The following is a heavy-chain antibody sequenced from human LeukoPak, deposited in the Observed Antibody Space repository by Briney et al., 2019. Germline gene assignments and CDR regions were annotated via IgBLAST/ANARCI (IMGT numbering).Heavy chain of an antibody. CDR2: FDPEDGET. D-gene: IGHD5-12*01. CDR3: ARGRGYKDI. CDR1: GYTLTELS. J-gene: IGHJ3*02. Sequence: ASVKVSCKVSGYTLTELSMHWVRQAPGKGLEWMGGFDPEDGETIYAQKFQGRVTMTRNTSISTAYMELSSLRSEDTAVYYCARGRGYKDIWGQGTMVTVSS. V-gene: IGHV1-24*01.